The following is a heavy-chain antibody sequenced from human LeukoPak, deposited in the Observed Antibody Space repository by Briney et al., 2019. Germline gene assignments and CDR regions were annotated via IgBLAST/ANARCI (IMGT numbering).Heavy chain of an antibody. J-gene: IGHJ4*02. CDR3: AREKGGSGSYPLDY. D-gene: IGHD3-10*01. V-gene: IGHV3-33*01. CDR2: IWYDGSDK. Sequence: PGRSLGLSCEASGFTFSTYGMHWVRQAPGKGLEWVAVIWYDGSDKYFADSVKGRFTISRDNSKNTLYLQMNSLRAEDTAVYYCAREKGGSGSYPLDYWGQGTLVTVSS. CDR1: GFTFSTYG.